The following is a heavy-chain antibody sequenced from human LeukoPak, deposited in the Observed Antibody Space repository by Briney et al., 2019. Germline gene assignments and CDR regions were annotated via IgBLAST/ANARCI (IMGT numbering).Heavy chain of an antibody. V-gene: IGHV1-18*01. Sequence: ASVKVSCKASGYTFTSYGISWVRQAPGQGLEWMGSISAYNSNTNYAQKLQGRVTMTTDTSTSTAYMELRSLRSDDTAVYYCARLYGYSSSWPRGDFDYWGQGTLVTVSS. J-gene: IGHJ4*02. D-gene: IGHD6-13*01. CDR2: ISAYNSNT. CDR1: GYTFTSYG. CDR3: ARLYGYSSSWPRGDFDY.